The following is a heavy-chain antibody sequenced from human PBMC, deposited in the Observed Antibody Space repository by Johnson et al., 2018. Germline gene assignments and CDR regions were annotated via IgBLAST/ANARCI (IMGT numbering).Heavy chain of an antibody. CDR2: IDHSGSI. Sequence: QVQLQESGPGLLKXSETXSLXCPVSGGSLSSHYWSWIRQPPGKGLECIGYIDHSGSIKYNPALNSRVTISVDTSKNQVSLKLSSGSAADTAVYYCARAFDHYYGLDVWGQGTTVTVSS. V-gene: IGHV4-59*11. CDR3: ARAFDHYYGLDV. CDR1: GGSLSSHY. J-gene: IGHJ6*02. D-gene: IGHD3-9*01.